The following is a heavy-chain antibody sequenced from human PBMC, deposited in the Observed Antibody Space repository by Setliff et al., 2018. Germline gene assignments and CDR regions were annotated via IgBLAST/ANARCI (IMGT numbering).Heavy chain of an antibody. CDR2: ISPYNGDT. D-gene: IGHD1-26*01. Sequence: ASVKVSCKASGYIFNTFGISWVRRARGQGLEWIGWISPYNGDTKYAQKLQDRVTMTIDTSTSTAYVEVRSLRSDDTALYYCARSPPNRGVGQGHHMDVWGKGTSVTVSS. J-gene: IGHJ6*03. CDR3: ARSPPNRGVGQGHHMDV. CDR1: GYIFNTFG. V-gene: IGHV1-18*01.